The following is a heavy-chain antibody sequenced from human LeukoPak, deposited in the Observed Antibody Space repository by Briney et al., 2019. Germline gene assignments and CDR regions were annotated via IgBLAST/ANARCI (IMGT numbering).Heavy chain of an antibody. V-gene: IGHV3-30*02. CDR3: AKTATGYSSSWPDY. J-gene: IGHJ4*02. CDR1: GFTFSSYG. Sequence: GGSLRLSCAASGFTFSSYGMHWVRQAPGKGLEWVAFIRYDGSNKYYADSVKGRFTISRDNSKNTLYLQMNSLRAEDTAVYYCAKTATGYSSSWPDYWGQGTLVTVSS. D-gene: IGHD6-13*01. CDR2: IRYDGSNK.